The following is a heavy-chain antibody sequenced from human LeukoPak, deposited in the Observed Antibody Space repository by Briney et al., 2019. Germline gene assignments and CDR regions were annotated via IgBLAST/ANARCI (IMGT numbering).Heavy chain of an antibody. V-gene: IGHV1-46*01. J-gene: IGHJ5*02. CDR3: ARDSAPIAAAGVNWFDP. CDR1: GYTFTSYY. CDR2: INPSGGST. D-gene: IGHD6-13*01. Sequence: ASVKVSCKASGYTFTSYYMHWVRQAPGQGLEWMGIINPSGGSTSYAQEFQGRVTMTRDTSTSTVYMELSSLRSEDTAVYYCARDSAPIAAAGVNWFDPWGQGTLVTVSS.